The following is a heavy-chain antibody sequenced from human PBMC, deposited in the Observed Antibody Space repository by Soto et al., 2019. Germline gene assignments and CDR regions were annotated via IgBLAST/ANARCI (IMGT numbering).Heavy chain of an antibody. CDR2: ISAYNGHT. CDR3: ARTIHYDTSGYYSWFDY. J-gene: IGHJ4*02. D-gene: IGHD3-22*01. CDR1: GYIFSTYG. V-gene: IGHV1-18*01. Sequence: GASVKVSCKASGYIFSTYGITWVRQAPGQGLEWMGWISAYNGHTNYAPKFQGRVTMTTDTSTKTTYMELRSLRSGDTAVYYCARTIHYDTSGYYSWFDYWSQGTLVTVSS.